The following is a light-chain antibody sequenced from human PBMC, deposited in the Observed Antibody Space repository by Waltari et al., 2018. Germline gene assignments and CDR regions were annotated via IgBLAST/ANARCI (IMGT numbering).Light chain of an antibody. Sequence: DIQMTQSPSSLSASVGDRVTITCRASQTISNYLNWYQHKPGKAPILLTSVGSNLQRGVPSRFSGSGSGTDFTLTISSLQPEDFATYFCQQSYSAPYTFGQGTKLEIK. J-gene: IGKJ2*01. CDR1: QTISNY. CDR2: VGS. V-gene: IGKV1-39*01. CDR3: QQSYSAPYT.